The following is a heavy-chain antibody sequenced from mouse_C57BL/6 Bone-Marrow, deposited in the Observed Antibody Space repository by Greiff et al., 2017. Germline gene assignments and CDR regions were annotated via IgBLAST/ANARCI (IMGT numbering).Heavy chain of an antibody. D-gene: IGHD2-2*01. J-gene: IGHJ2*01. V-gene: IGHV1-64*01. CDR1: GYTFTSSW. CDR2: IHPNSGST. Sequence: QVQLQQPGAELVKPGASVKLSCKASGYTFTSSWMHWVKQRPGQGLEWIGMIHPNSGSTNYNEKFTSKAPLTVDKSSRTASLPLLRLPSEDSAVYNCARGGYGGYDADDWGQGTTLTVSS. CDR3: ARGGYGGYDADD.